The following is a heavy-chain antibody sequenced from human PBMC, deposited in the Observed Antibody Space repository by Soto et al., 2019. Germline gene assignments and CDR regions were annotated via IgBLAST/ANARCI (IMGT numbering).Heavy chain of an antibody. CDR2: ISSSSSYT. Sequence: LRLSCAASGFTFSDYYMSWIRQAPGKGLEWLSYISSSSSYTNYADSVKGRFTISRDNAKNSLFLQMNSLRADDTAVYYCARDLSSSSTNYFDSWGQGTLVTVSS. V-gene: IGHV3-11*06. CDR1: GFTFSDYY. J-gene: IGHJ4*02. CDR3: ARDLSSSSTNYFDS.